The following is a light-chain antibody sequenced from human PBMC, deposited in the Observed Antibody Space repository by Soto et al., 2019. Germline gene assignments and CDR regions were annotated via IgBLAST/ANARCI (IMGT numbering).Light chain of an antibody. Sequence: IQKDQTPSTQSTTVDHRVPLTSQASQSISTWLAWYQQKPGKAPKLLIYDASTLESWVPSRISGSGFGTELTLCISGLRSGDLASYSFQLYCSYSGKFGGGTKVDI. CDR1: QSISTW. CDR2: DAS. J-gene: IGKJ4*02. CDR3: QLYCSYSGK. V-gene: IGKV1-5*01.